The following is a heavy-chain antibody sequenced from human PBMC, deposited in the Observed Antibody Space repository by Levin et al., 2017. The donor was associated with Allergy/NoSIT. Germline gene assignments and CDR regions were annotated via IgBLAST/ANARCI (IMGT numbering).Heavy chain of an antibody. J-gene: IGHJ4*02. CDR2: MNPNNGNT. CDR1: GYTFTSYD. D-gene: IGHD6-13*01. CDR3: ARGLYDEVAAAGTTDYDN. V-gene: IGHV1-8*01. Sequence: GESLKISCKASGYTFTSYDIHWVRQATGQGLEWMGWMNPNNGNTGYAQKFQGRVTMTRSTSISTAYMELSSLRSEDTAVYYCARGLYDEVAAAGTTDYDNWGQGTLVTVSS.